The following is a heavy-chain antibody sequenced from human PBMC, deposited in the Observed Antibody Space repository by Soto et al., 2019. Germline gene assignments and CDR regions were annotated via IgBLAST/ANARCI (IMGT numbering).Heavy chain of an antibody. V-gene: IGHV3-23*01. CDR2: ISGSGGST. J-gene: IGHJ4*02. Sequence: EVQLLESGGGLVQPGGSLRLSCAASGFTFSSYAMSWVRQAPGTGLEWVSAISGSGGSTYYADSVKVRFTISRDDSKNTLYLQMNSLRAEDTAVYYCAKDWKVAVADLSYYFDYWVQGTLVAVSS. CDR1: GFTFSSYA. CDR3: AKDWKVAVADLSYYFDY. D-gene: IGHD6-19*01.